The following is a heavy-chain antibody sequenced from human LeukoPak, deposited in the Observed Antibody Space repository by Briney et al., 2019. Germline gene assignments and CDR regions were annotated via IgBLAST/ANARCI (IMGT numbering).Heavy chain of an antibody. D-gene: IGHD6-19*01. V-gene: IGHV3-20*01. CDR2: INWNGGST. CDR1: GFTFGDYG. J-gene: IGHJ5*02. Sequence: WPGESLRLSCSASGFTFGDYGMSWVRQAPAKGLEWVSGINWNGGSTGYADSVKGRFTISRDNAKNSLYLQMNSLRAEDTALYHCARDVNGWDEGNWFDPWGQGTLVTVSS. CDR3: ARDVNGWDEGNWFDP.